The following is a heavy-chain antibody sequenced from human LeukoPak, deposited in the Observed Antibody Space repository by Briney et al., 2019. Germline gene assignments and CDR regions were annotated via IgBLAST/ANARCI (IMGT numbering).Heavy chain of an antibody. CDR2: IYYSGST. Sequence: SETLSLTCTVSGGSISGYYWSWIRQPPGKGLEWIGYIYYSGSTNYNPSLKSRVTISVDTSKNQFSLKLSSVTAADTAVYYCARRKAAAGINWFDPWGQGTLVTVSS. J-gene: IGHJ5*02. CDR1: GGSISGYY. CDR3: ARRKAAAGINWFDP. V-gene: IGHV4-59*08. D-gene: IGHD6-13*01.